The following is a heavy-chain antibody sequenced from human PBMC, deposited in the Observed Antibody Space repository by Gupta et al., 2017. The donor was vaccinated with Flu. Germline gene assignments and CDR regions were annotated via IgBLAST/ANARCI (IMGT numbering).Heavy chain of an antibody. CDR3: TKDYDSSSSKAWFDA. CDR2: ISGSGDRT. CDR1: GFSFDVHA. J-gene: IGHJ5*02. V-gene: IGHV3-23*01. Sequence: VQLSESGGGLVQPGGSLKLSCAASGFSFDVHAMRWVRQARGQGLEWVSAISGSGDRTYYTDSVKGRFTISRDNSEHTLHLQMNNLRVDDTALYYCTKDYDSSSSKAWFDAWGQGTLVTVSS. D-gene: IGHD6-6*01.